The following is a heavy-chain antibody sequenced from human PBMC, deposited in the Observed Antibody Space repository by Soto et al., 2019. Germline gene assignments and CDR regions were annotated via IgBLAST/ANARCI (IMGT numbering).Heavy chain of an antibody. CDR1: GYTFTTYD. CDR3: PSGPTGDY. V-gene: IGHV1-18*01. D-gene: IGHD1-26*01. Sequence: QARLEQSGGEVKKPGASVKVSCKTSGYTFTTYDLSWVRQVPGQGLAWMGWISTRNGDTKYTQSLQGRLTVTTDTSTSTAYMELRSLRSVDTAIYYCPSGPTGDYCGQGTLVTVSS. J-gene: IGHJ4*02. CDR2: ISTRNGDT.